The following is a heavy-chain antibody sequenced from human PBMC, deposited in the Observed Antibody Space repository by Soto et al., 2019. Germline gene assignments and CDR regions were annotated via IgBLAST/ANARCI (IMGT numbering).Heavy chain of an antibody. D-gene: IGHD6-13*01. CDR3: ARTAAAGKYYYGVDV. CDR2: IYPGDSDT. V-gene: IGHV5-51*01. J-gene: IGHJ6*02. Sequence: PGESLKISGTGSGYRFTRYWIGWVRQMPGKGLEWMGIIYPGDSDTRYSPSFQGQVTISADKSISTAYLQWSSLKASDTAIYYCARTAAAGKYYYGVDVWGQGTTVTVS. CDR1: GYRFTRYW.